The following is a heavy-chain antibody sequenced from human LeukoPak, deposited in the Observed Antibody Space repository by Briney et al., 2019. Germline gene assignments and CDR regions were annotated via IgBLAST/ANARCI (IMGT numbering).Heavy chain of an antibody. D-gene: IGHD3-10*01. J-gene: IGHJ4*02. Sequence: NPSETLSLTCSVSGVSISSSFYYWGWIRQPPGTGLEWIGSIYYRGSTYYNPSLMSRVTISIDTSKNKFSLKLTSVTAADTAVYYCGRHSGGVGNYYGSGSYFDYWGQGILVTVSS. CDR3: GRHSGGVGNYYGSGSYFDY. V-gene: IGHV4-39*01. CDR1: GVSISSSFYY. CDR2: IYYRGST.